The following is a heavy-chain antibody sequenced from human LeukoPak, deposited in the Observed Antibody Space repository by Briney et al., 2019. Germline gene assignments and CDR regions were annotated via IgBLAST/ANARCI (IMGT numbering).Heavy chain of an antibody. Sequence: GGSLRLSCAASGFTFGSYWMSWARQAPGKGLEWVANINQDGSEKYYVDSVKGRFTISRDNAKNSLYLQMNSLRAEDTAVYYCARGPGAANDYWGQGTLVTVSS. V-gene: IGHV3-7*01. J-gene: IGHJ4*02. CDR2: INQDGSEK. D-gene: IGHD6-25*01. CDR3: ARGPGAANDY. CDR1: GFTFGSYW.